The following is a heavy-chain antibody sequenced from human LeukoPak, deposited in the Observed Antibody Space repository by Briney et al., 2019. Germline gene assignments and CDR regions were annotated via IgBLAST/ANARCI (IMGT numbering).Heavy chain of an antibody. D-gene: IGHD3-16*01. CDR3: ARVFLSSDDYVWGSFLGFDY. J-gene: IGHJ4*02. V-gene: IGHV3-53*01. CDR1: GFTVSSTY. Sequence: GGSLRLSCAASGFTVSSTYMSWVRQAPGKGLEWVSLIHGDGKTDYADSVKGRFTVSRDNSKNTLYLQMNSLRAEDTALYYCARVFLSSDDYVWGSFLGFDYWGQGTLVTVSS. CDR2: IHGDGKT.